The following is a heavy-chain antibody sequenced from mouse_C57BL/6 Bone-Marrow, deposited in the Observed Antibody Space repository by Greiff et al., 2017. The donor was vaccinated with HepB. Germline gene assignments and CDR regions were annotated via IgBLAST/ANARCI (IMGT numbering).Heavy chain of an antibody. CDR2: ISDGGSYT. CDR3: ARDGGLLRYPLAY. J-gene: IGHJ2*01. CDR1: GFTFSSYA. D-gene: IGHD1-1*01. V-gene: IGHV5-4*01. Sequence: EVKLVESGGGLVKPGGSLKLSCAASGFTFSSYAMSWVRQTPEKRLEWVATISDGGSYTYYPDNVKGRFTISRDNAKNNLYLQMSHLKSEDTAMYYCARDGGLLRYPLAYWGQGTTLTVSS.